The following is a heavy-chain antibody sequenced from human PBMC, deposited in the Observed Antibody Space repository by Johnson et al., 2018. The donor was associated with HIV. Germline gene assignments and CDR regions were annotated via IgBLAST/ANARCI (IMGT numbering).Heavy chain of an antibody. D-gene: IGHD3-22*01. V-gene: IGHV3-7*01. CDR3: ARGGRGVRITMIVVVPNDAFDI. Sequence: VQLVESVGGLVQPGGSLRLSCAASGFTFSSYWMSWVRQAPGKGLEWVANIKQDGSEKYYVDSVKGRFTISRDNAKNSLYLQMKSLRAEDTAVYYCARGGRGVRITMIVVVPNDAFDIWGQGTMVTVSS. J-gene: IGHJ3*02. CDR1: GFTFSSYW. CDR2: IKQDGSEK.